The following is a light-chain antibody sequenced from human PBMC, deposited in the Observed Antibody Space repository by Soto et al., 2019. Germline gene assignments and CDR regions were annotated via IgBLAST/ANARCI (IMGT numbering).Light chain of an antibody. Sequence: DDVMTQLPLSLPVTLGQPASISCRSNQILVHSDGIAYFSWFQQRPGRSPRRLIYKVSNRDSGVPARFSGSGSGTDFALKISRVEAEDVGVYYCMQGTHWPITFGQGTRLEI. V-gene: IGKV2-30*02. J-gene: IGKJ5*01. CDR3: MQGTHWPIT. CDR2: KVS. CDR1: QILVHSDGIAY.